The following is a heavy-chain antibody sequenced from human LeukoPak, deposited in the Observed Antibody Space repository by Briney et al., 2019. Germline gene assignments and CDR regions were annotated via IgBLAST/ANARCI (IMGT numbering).Heavy chain of an antibody. CDR3: ARGTTSWNYFDY. CDR1: GYTFTGYY. J-gene: IGHJ4*02. D-gene: IGHD4-11*01. CDR2: INPDSGGT. Sequence: ASVKVSCKASGYTFTGYYMHWVRQAPGQGLEWMGWINPDSGGTNFAQKFQGRVTMTRDTSISTAYMELSRLRSDDTAVYYCARGTTSWNYFDYWGQGTLVTVSS. V-gene: IGHV1-2*02.